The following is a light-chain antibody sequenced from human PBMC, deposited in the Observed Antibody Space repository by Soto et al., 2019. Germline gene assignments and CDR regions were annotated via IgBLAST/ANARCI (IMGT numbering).Light chain of an antibody. V-gene: IGKV3-15*01. CDR3: QQYDIWPPYT. CDR2: GAS. J-gene: IGKJ2*01. Sequence: EIVMTQSPATLSVSPWERSTLSYRSSQSVSSNLAWYQQKPGQAPRLLIYGASTRATGIPARFSGSGSGTGFTLSISSLQSEDFAVYYCQQYDIWPPYTFGQGTKVDIK. CDR1: QSVSSN.